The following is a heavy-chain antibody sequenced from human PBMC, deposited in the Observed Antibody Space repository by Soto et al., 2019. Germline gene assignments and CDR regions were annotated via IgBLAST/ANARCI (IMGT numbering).Heavy chain of an antibody. V-gene: IGHV3-23*01. J-gene: IGHJ4*02. CDR2: ISGSGGST. Sequence: PGGSLRLSCAASGFTFSSYAMSWVRQAPGKGLEWGSAISGSGGSTYYADSVKGRFTISRDNSKNTLYLQMNSLSAEDTAVYYSAKRQIADALARQGYFNYWGQGNLVTVCS. CDR1: GFTFSSYA. CDR3: AKRQIADALARQGYFNY. D-gene: IGHD6-6*01.